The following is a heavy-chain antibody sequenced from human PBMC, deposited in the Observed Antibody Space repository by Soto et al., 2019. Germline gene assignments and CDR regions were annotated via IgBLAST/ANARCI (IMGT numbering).Heavy chain of an antibody. CDR2: VNPNSGNT. D-gene: IGHD3-9*01. CDR3: ARGGGVRYFDWGFDP. V-gene: IGHV1-8*01. J-gene: IGHJ5*02. CDR1: GYTFTRYD. Sequence: QVQLVQSGAEVTKPGASVKVSCKASGYTFTRYDINWGRQATGPGPEWMGWVNPNSGNTGYAQKFQGRVTMTMNTSISTAYMELSSLRSEDTAVYYCARGGGVRYFDWGFDPGGQGTLVTVSS.